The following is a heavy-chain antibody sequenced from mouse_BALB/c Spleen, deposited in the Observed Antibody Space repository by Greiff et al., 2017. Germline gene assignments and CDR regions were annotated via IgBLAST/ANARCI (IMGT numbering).Heavy chain of an antibody. CDR3: ARLSAAMDY. Sequence: EVKLVESGPGLVKPSQSLSLTCTVTGYSITSDYAWNWIRQFPGNKLEWMGYISYSGSTSYNPSLKSRISITRDTSKNQFFLQLNSVTTEDTATYYCARLSAAMDYWGQGTSVTVSS. CDR1: GYSITSDYA. D-gene: IGHD6-2*01. J-gene: IGHJ4*01. V-gene: IGHV3-2*02. CDR2: ISYSGST.